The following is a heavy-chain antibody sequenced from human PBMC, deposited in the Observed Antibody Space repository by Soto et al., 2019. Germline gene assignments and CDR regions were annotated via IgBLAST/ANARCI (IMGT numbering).Heavy chain of an antibody. CDR1: GFTFSSYA. V-gene: IGHV3-23*01. Sequence: AGGSLRLSCAASGFTFSSYAMSWVRQAPGKGLEWVSAISGSGGSTYYADSVKGRFTISRDNSKNTLYLQMNSLRAEDTAVYYCAKLYDSSGYVVGYFDYWGQGTLVTVSS. J-gene: IGHJ4*02. CDR2: ISGSGGST. D-gene: IGHD3-22*01. CDR3: AKLYDSSGYVVGYFDY.